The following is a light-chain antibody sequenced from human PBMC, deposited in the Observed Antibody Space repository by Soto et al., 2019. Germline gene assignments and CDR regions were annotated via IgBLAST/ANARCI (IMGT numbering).Light chain of an antibody. CDR2: DAS. CDR1: QSISHW. CDR3: QQYHTYRT. Sequence: DIQMTQSPSTLSGSVGDRVTITCRASQSISHWLAWYQQKPGKAPKLLISDASILESGVPSRFSGSTSGTEFTLTISSLQPDDLATYYCQQYHTYRTFGQGTKVDIK. V-gene: IGKV1-5*01. J-gene: IGKJ1*01.